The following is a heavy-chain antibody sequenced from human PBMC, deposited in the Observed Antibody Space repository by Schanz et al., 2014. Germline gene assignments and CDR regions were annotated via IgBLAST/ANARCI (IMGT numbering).Heavy chain of an antibody. D-gene: IGHD3-10*01. V-gene: IGHV3-23*01. CDR1: GSTFSSYA. CDR2: ISDSGGST. J-gene: IGHJ3*02. Sequence: LSCAASGSTFSSYAMSWVRQAPGKGLEWVSAISDSGGSTYYADSVKGRFTIARDNSKKTLYLQRNGLRAEVQAVYHSAQGRLSELIAFD. CDR3: AQGRLSELIAFD.